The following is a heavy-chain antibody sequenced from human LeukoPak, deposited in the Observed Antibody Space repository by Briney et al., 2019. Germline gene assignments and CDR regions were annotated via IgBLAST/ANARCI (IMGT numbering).Heavy chain of an antibody. CDR3: ARVRAVAGRPFDY. V-gene: IGHV1-2*02. J-gene: IGHJ4*02. Sequence: ASVKVSCKASGYTFTGYYMHWVRQAPGQGLGWMGWINPNSGGTNYAQKFQGRVTMTRDTSISTAYMELSSLRSEDTAVYYCARVRAVAGRPFDYWGQGTLVTVSS. D-gene: IGHD6-19*01. CDR1: GYTFTGYY. CDR2: INPNSGGT.